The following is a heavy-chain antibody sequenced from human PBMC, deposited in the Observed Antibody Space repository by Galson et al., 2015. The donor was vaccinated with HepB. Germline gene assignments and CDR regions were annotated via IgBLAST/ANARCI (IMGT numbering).Heavy chain of an antibody. V-gene: IGHV3-33*01. D-gene: IGHD2-2*01. CDR1: GFAIETYG. J-gene: IGHJ5*01. CDR2: IWNVRFND. CDR3: ARDAIGGGYSIDS. Sequence: SLRLSCAASGFAIETYGMHWVRQAPGKGLEWLSIIWNVRFNDFYADSVKGRFTISRDSSKNTLYLHMTSLRAEDTAVYYCARDAIGGGYSIDSWGQGTLVTVSS.